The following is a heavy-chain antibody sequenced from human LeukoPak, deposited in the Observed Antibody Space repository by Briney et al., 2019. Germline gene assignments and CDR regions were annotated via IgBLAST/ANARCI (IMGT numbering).Heavy chain of an antibody. Sequence: PSETLSLTCAVYGGSFSGYYWSWIRQPPGKGLEWIGEINHSGSTNYNPSLKSRVTISVDTSKNQFSLKLSSVTAADTAVYYCARGKLVGRPFDYWGQGTLVTVSS. CDR1: GGSFSGYY. J-gene: IGHJ4*02. D-gene: IGHD2-8*02. CDR2: INHSGST. V-gene: IGHV4-34*01. CDR3: ARGKLVGRPFDY.